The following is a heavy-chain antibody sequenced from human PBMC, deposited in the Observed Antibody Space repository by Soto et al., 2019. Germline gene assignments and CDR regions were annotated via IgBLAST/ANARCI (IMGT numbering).Heavy chain of an antibody. CDR2: IYYSGIT. J-gene: IGHJ4*02. Sequence: SETLSLTCTVSGVSISNSSYYWGWIRRPPGKGLEWIGTIYYSGITYYNPSPKSRGTISVDTSKNQFSLKLTSVTAADTAVYYCARHGSNWGQGTLVTVSS. CDR3: ARHGSN. V-gene: IGHV4-39*01. CDR1: GVSISNSSYY.